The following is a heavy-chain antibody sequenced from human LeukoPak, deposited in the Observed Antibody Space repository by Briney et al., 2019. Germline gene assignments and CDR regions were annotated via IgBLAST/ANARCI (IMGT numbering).Heavy chain of an antibody. CDR2: ISGSGGST. D-gene: IGHD6-13*01. Sequence: GGSLRLSCVTSGFAFKDYDMNWVRQAPGKGLEWVSAISGSGGSTYYADSVKGRFTISRDNSKNTLYLQMNSLRAEDTAVYYCAKVAYSSSCLGYWGQGTLVTVSS. CDR1: GFAFKDYD. CDR3: AKVAYSSSCLGY. V-gene: IGHV3-23*01. J-gene: IGHJ4*02.